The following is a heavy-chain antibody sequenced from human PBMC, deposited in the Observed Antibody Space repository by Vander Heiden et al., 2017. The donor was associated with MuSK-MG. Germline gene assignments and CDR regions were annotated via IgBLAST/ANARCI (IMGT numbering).Heavy chain of an antibody. CDR3: SRECWQDGSYHY. V-gene: IGHV1-69*06. Sequence: QWQLLQPGAEVKTHASPVKVSCKDSAGTFSSYAISWVRQAPGQGLEWMGGIIPIFPTANYAQKFQGRVTITADKSSSTAYMELRSMRYEDPAVYYVSRECWQDGSYHYWGQGTLVTVYS. CDR1: AGTFSSYA. CDR2: IIPIFPTA. D-gene: IGHD1-26*01. J-gene: IGHJ4*02.